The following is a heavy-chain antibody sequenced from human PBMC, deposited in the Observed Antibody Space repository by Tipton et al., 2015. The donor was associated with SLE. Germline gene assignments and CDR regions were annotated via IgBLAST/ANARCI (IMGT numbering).Heavy chain of an antibody. Sequence: TLSLTCEVSGYSISSGYYWSWIRQPAGKGLEWLGRIHFTGSTYYNPSLSSRLTMSVDTSKNQFSLKLTSVTAADTAVYYCARERDGDDCWGQGTLVTVSS. CDR3: ARERDGDDC. J-gene: IGHJ4*02. D-gene: IGHD5-24*01. CDR2: IHFTGST. CDR1: GYSISSGYY. V-gene: IGHV4-4*07.